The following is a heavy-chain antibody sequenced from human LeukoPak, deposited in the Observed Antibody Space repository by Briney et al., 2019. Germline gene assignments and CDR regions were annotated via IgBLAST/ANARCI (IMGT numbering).Heavy chain of an antibody. V-gene: IGHV3-9*01. CDR1: GFTFDDYA. J-gene: IGHJ5*02. Sequence: GRSLRLSCAASGFTFDDYAMHWVWQAPGRGLEWVSGISWNSGSIGYADSMKGRFTISRDNAKNSLYLQMNSLRAEDTALYYCAKDTRGFLPTFDPWGQGTLVTVSS. CDR2: ISWNSGSI. D-gene: IGHD2/OR15-2a*01. CDR3: AKDTRGFLPTFDP.